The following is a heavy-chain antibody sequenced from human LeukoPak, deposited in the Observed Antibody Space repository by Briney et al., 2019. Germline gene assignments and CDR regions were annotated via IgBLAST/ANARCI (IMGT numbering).Heavy chain of an antibody. CDR3: STGELGAKDY. D-gene: IGHD1-26*01. CDR1: GGSISSSSYY. J-gene: IGHJ4*02. Sequence: SSETLSLTCTVSGGSISSSSYYWGWIRQPPGKGLEWIGSIYYSGNTYYNPSLKSRVTISVDTSKNQFSLKLSSVTAADTAVYYCSTGELGAKDYWGQGTLVTVSS. CDR2: IYYSGNT. V-gene: IGHV4-39*01.